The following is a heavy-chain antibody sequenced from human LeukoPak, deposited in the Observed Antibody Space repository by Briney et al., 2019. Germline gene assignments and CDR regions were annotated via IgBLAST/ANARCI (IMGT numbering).Heavy chain of an antibody. CDR2: ISSSGSTI. CDR1: GFTFSDYY. CDR3: ARNGDADGSVPRGYCSSTSCYTGVAFDI. J-gene: IGHJ3*02. V-gene: IGHV3-11*01. Sequence: GGSLRLSCAASGFTFSDYYMSWIRQAPGKGLEWVSYISSSGSTIYYADSVKGRFTISRDNAKNSLYLQMNSLRAEDTAVYYCARNGDADGSVPRGYCSSTSCYTGVAFDIWGQGTMVTVSS. D-gene: IGHD2-2*02.